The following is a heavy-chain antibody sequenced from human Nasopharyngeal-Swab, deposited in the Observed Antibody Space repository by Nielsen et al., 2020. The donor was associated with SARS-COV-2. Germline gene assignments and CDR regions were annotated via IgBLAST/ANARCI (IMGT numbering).Heavy chain of an antibody. CDR1: GFPFRSYA. V-gene: IGHV3-30-3*01. Sequence: LKISCAASGFPFRSYAMHWVRQAPGKGLEWVVVISYDGSNKYYADSVKGRFTISRDNSKNTLYLQMNSLRAEDTAVYYCARSAGGSYYGAFDIWGQGTMVTVSS. CDR2: ISYDGSNK. CDR3: ARSAGGSYYGAFDI. J-gene: IGHJ3*02. D-gene: IGHD1-26*01.